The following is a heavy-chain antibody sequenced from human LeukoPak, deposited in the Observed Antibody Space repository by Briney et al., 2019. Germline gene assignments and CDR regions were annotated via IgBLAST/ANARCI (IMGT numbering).Heavy chain of an antibody. CDR3: ANLARPLDY. V-gene: IGHV3-30*02. J-gene: IGHJ4*02. CDR1: GFTFSSYG. CDR2: IRYDGSNE. Sequence: GGSLRLSWVASGFTFSSYGMHWVRQAPGKGLEWVAFIRYDGSNEYVDSVKGRFTISRDNSKNTLYLQMNSLKPEDTAVYYCANLARPLDYWGQGALVTVSS. D-gene: IGHD6-6*01.